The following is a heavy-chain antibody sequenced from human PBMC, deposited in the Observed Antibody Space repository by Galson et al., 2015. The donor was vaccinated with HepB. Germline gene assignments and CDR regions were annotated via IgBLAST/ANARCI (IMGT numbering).Heavy chain of an antibody. J-gene: IGHJ4*02. CDR1: GFTFGDYS. D-gene: IGHD6-25*01. V-gene: IGHV3-49*03. CDR3: TGDRKGGYGPFDY. Sequence: SLRLSCAGSGFTFGDYSINWFRQAPGKGLEWVGSIRSKGHGGATEYVASVKGRFTISRDDSKSIAYLQINSLTTEDTAMYFCTGDRKGGYGPFDYWGQGTLVTVSS. CDR2: IRSKGHGGAT.